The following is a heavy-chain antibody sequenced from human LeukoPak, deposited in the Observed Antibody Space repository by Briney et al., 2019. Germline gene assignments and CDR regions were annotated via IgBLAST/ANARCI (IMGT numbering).Heavy chain of an antibody. D-gene: IGHD3-10*01. CDR3: ARAVGSGSFQTYYYYMDV. CDR1: GGSISSYY. Sequence: SETLSLTCTVSGGSISSYYWSWIRQPAGKGLEWIGCIYTSGSTSYNPSLKSRVTMSVDTSKNQFSLKLSSVTAADTAVYYCARAVGSGSFQTYYYYMDVWGKGTTVTISS. CDR2: IYTSGST. J-gene: IGHJ6*03. V-gene: IGHV4-4*07.